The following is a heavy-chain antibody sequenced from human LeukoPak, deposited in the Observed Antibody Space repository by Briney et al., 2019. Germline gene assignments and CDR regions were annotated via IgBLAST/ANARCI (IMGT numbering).Heavy chain of an antibody. D-gene: IGHD3-3*01. V-gene: IGHV3-23*01. CDR2: ISGSGGSP. CDR3: AKNIGDYDLWTGFYGSDY. Sequence: GGSLRLSCVASGFTFSRHAMSWVRQAPGKGLEWVSVISGSGGSPYYADSVKGRFTNSRDNSKNTLYLQMNSLRAEDTAVYYCAKNIGDYDLWTGFYGSDYWGQGALVTVSS. CDR1: GFTFSRHA. J-gene: IGHJ4*02.